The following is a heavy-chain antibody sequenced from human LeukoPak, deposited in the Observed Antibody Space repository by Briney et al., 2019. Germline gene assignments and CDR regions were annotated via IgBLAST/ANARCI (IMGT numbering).Heavy chain of an antibody. V-gene: IGHV1-18*01. CDR3: ARYDDFWSGYYYDY. CDR2: ISAYNGNT. J-gene: IGHJ4*02. Sequence: ASVTVSCTASGYTFTSYGISWVRQAPGQGLEWMGWISAYNGNTNYAQKLQGRVTMTTDTSTSTAYMELRSLRSGDTAVYYCARYDDFWSGYYYDYWGQGTLVTVSS. D-gene: IGHD3-3*01. CDR1: GYTFTSYG.